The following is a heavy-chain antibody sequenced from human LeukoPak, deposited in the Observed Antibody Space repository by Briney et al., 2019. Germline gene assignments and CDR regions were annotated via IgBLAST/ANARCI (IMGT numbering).Heavy chain of an antibody. Sequence: ASVKVSCKASGYTFTSYYIHWVGRAPGQGLEWMGIINPSGGSTSYAQKFQGRVTMTRDTSTSTVYMELSSLRSEDTAVYYCARGAYYYDSSGYYPLYFDYWGQGTLVTVSS. D-gene: IGHD3-22*01. CDR3: ARGAYYYDSSGYYPLYFDY. V-gene: IGHV1-46*01. J-gene: IGHJ4*02. CDR2: INPSGGST. CDR1: GYTFTSYY.